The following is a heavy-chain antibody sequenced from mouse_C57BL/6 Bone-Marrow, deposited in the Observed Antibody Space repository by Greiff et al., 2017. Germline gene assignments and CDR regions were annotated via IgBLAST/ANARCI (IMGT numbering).Heavy chain of an antibody. V-gene: IGHV1-82*01. CDR1: GYAFSSSW. CDR2: IYPGDGAT. D-gene: IGHD2-1*01. Sequence: VQLQQSGPELVKPGASVKISCKASGYAFSSSWMNWVKQRPGKGLVWIGRIYPGDGATNYNGKFKGKATLTADKSSSTAYMQLSSLTSEDSAVYFCASTMGFAYWGQGTLVTVSA. CDR3: ASTMGFAY. J-gene: IGHJ3*01.